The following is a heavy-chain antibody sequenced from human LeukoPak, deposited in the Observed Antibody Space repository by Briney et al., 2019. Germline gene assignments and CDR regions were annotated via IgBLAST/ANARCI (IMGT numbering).Heavy chain of an antibody. Sequence: GGSLRLSCAASGFTFSNYVMSWVRQAPGKGLEWVSGISGSGDSSYYADSVKGRFTISRDNAKNSLFLQMNSLRAEDTAIYHCARRYYDTTGYAFDIWGQGTMVTVSS. CDR2: ISGSGDSS. J-gene: IGHJ3*02. CDR1: GFTFSNYV. V-gene: IGHV3-23*01. CDR3: ARRYYDTTGYAFDI. D-gene: IGHD3-22*01.